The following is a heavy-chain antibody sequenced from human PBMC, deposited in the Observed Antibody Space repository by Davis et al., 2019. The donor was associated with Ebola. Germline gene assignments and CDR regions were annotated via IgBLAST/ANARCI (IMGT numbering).Heavy chain of an antibody. V-gene: IGHV1-2*06. J-gene: IGHJ4*02. Sequence: ASVKVSCKASGYTFTGYYMHWVRQAPGQGLEWMGRINPNSGGTNYAQKFQGRVTITRDTSASTAYMELSSLRSEDTAVYYCARDMDGDYAHDYWGQGTLVTVSS. D-gene: IGHD4-17*01. CDR1: GYTFTGYY. CDR2: INPNSGGT. CDR3: ARDMDGDYAHDY.